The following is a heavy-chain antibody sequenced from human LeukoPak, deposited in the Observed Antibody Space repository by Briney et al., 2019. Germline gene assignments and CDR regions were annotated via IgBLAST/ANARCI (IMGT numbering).Heavy chain of an antibody. CDR3: ARDWAVAGKGYYFDY. D-gene: IGHD6-19*01. Sequence: PGGSLRLSCAASGFTFSSYSMNWVRQAPGKGLEWVSSISSSSSYIYYADSVKGRCTNTRDNVKNSLYLQMNSLRAEDTAVYYCARDWAVAGKGYYFDYWGQGTLVTVSS. CDR2: ISSSSSYI. J-gene: IGHJ4*02. CDR1: GFTFSSYS. V-gene: IGHV3-21*01.